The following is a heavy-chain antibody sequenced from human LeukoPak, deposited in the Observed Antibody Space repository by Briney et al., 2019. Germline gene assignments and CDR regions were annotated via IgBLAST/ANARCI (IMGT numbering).Heavy chain of an antibody. CDR1: GFTFSSYA. V-gene: IGHV3-30*04. CDR2: ISYDGSNK. D-gene: IGHD5-24*01. CDR3: ARAPRNHVEMATIIH. J-gene: IGHJ4*02. Sequence: GGSLRLSCAASGFTFSSYAMHWVRQAPGKGLEWVAVISYDGSNKYYADSVKGRFTISRDNSKNTLYLQMNSLRAEDTAVYYCARAPRNHVEMATIIHWGQGTLVTVSS.